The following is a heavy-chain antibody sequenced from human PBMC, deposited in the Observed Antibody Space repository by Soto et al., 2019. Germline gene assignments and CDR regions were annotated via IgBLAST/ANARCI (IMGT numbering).Heavy chain of an antibody. Sequence: QLQLQESGPGLVKPSETLSLTCTVSGDSISTKTYYWGWIRQPPGKRLEWIGTFYYSGTAFYHPSLKGRVTTPVATSKSQFSRNLTSVTAADTAVYYCAKYHYDGSPYSNYFDPWGQGALVTVSS. V-gene: IGHV4-39*01. CDR2: FYYSGTA. CDR1: GDSISTKTYY. CDR3: AKYHYDGSPYSNYFDP. D-gene: IGHD3-22*01. J-gene: IGHJ5*02.